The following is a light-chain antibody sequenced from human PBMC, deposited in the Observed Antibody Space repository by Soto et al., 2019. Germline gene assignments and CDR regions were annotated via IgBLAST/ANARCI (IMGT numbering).Light chain of an antibody. CDR2: DAS. Sequence: EIVLTQSPATLSLSPGERATLSCRASQSLNSYLAWFQQKPGQPPRLLIHDASNRATGIPARFSGSGSGTDFTLTISSLEPADFAVYYCQQRRDWPLTFGGGTRVEIK. J-gene: IGKJ4*01. V-gene: IGKV3-11*01. CDR1: QSLNSY. CDR3: QQRRDWPLT.